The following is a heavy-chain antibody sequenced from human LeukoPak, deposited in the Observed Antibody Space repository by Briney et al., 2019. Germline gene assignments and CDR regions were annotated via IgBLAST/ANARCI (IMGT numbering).Heavy chain of an antibody. V-gene: IGHV3-20*04. J-gene: IGHJ4*02. CDR3: ARDRGVAARPFDY. Sequence: GGSLRLSCAASGFIFDDHGMSWVRQAPGKGLEWVSGINWNGGSTGYADSVKGRFTISRDNAKNSLYLQMSSLRAEDTAVYYCARDRGVAARPFDYWGQGTLVTVSS. D-gene: IGHD6-6*01. CDR1: GFIFDDHG. CDR2: INWNGGST.